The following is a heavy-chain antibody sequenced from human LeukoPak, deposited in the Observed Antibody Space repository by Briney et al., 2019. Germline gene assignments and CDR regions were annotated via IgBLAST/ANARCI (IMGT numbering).Heavy chain of an antibody. J-gene: IGHJ4*02. Sequence: GGSLRLSCAASGFTFDDYGMSWVRQAPGKGLEWVSGINWNGGSTGYADSVKGRFTISRDNAKNSLYLQMNSLRAEDTAVYYCARAGSTTWSLYHFDNWGQGTLVTVSS. CDR1: GFTFDDYG. V-gene: IGHV3-20*04. CDR3: ARAGSTTWSLYHFDN. CDR2: INWNGGST. D-gene: IGHD3-16*02.